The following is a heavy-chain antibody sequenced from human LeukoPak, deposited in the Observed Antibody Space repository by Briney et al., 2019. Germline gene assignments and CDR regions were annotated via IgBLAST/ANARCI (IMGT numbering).Heavy chain of an antibody. CDR1: GYIFTDYY. Sequence: WASVKVSCKASGYIFTDYYMHRVRQAPGQGLEWMGWFNPASGGTKYAQKFQGRVTMTRDTSINTAYMELSSLGLDDTAVYYCARGLYYGGNQRAHDAFDIWGQGTLVTVSS. D-gene: IGHD4-23*01. V-gene: IGHV1-2*02. J-gene: IGHJ3*02. CDR2: FNPASGGT. CDR3: ARGLYYGGNQRAHDAFDI.